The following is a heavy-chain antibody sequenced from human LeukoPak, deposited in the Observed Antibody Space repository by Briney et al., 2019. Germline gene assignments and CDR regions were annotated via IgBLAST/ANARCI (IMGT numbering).Heavy chain of an antibody. J-gene: IGHJ4*02. CDR2: INWNGGRT. V-gene: IGHV3-20*04. CDR3: ARGGGGRYLVY. D-gene: IGHD1-26*01. CDR1: GFTFDDYG. Sequence: GGSLRLSCAASGFTFDDYGMSWVRQAPGKGLGWVSDINWNGGRTGYADSVKGRFTISRDSAKKSLYLQMNSLRAEDTALYYCARGGGGRYLVYWGQGTLVTVSS.